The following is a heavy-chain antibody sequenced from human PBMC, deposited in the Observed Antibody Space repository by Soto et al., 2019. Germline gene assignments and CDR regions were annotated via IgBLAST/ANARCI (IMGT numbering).Heavy chain of an antibody. V-gene: IGHV4-30-2*01. J-gene: IGHJ5*02. CDR1: GGSVNSGGFS. CDR2: ISESGSP. CDR3: VRETRARFDP. Sequence: LQESGSGLVRPSQTLSLTCAVSGGSVNSGGFSWSWIRQPPGKGLEWIGYISESGSPNYNLSLKSRVTISLDRSRNHFSLNLRSVTAADTAIYYCVRETRARFDPWGQGILVAVSS.